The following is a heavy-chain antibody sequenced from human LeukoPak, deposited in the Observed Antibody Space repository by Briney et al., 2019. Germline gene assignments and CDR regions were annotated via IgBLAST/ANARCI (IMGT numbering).Heavy chain of an antibody. D-gene: IGHD6-25*01. CDR1: GGSFSGYY. CDR3: ARQHFAATLKYFDY. J-gene: IGHJ4*02. Sequence: SETLSLTCAVYGGSFSGYYWSWIRQPPGKGLEWIGEINHSGSTNYNPSLKSRVTISVDTSKNQFSLKLSSVTAADTAVYYCARQHFAATLKYFDYWGQGTLVTVSS. CDR2: INHSGST. V-gene: IGHV4-34*01.